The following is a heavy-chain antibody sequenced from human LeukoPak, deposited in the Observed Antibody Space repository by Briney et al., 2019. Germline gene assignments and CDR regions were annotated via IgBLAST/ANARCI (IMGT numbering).Heavy chain of an antibody. CDR1: GGSISSSTYY. V-gene: IGHV4-39*07. CDR2: IYYSGST. D-gene: IGHD2-15*01. Sequence: SETLSLTCTVSGGSISSSTYYWGWIRQPPGKGLEWIGSIYYSGSTNYNPSLKSRVTISVDTSKNQFSLKLSSVTAADTAVYYCARAGCSGGSCYSHFDYWGQGTLVTVSS. CDR3: ARAGCSGGSCYSHFDY. J-gene: IGHJ4*02.